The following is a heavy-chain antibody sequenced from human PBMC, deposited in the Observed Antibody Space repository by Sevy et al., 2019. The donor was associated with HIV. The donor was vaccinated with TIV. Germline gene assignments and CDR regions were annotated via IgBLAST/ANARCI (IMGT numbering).Heavy chain of an antibody. D-gene: IGHD4-17*01. CDR1: GFTFSKYW. V-gene: IGHV3-7*01. J-gene: IGHJ6*03. Sequence: GGSLRLSCAASGFTFSKYWMSGVRQAPGKGLEWVANIQEDGSGKYYVDAVKGRFTISRDNAKNALYLQMNSLRAEDTAVYYCATDPFSVTSSNDYMDVWGKGTTVTVSS. CDR2: IQEDGSGK. CDR3: ATDPFSVTSSNDYMDV.